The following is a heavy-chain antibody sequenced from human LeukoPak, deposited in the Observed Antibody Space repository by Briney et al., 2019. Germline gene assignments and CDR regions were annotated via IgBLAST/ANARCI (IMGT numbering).Heavy chain of an antibody. CDR1: GYFISSGYY. D-gene: IGHD6-19*01. CDR2: IHHSGST. Sequence: SETLSLTCTVSGYFISSGYYWGWIRQPPGQGLQWIGSIHHSGSTYYNPSLKSRVTISVDTSKNQFSLKLSSVTAADTAVYYCARTSSSGLVGGYYFDYWGQGTLVTVSS. J-gene: IGHJ4*02. CDR3: ARTSSSGLVGGYYFDY. V-gene: IGHV4-38-2*02.